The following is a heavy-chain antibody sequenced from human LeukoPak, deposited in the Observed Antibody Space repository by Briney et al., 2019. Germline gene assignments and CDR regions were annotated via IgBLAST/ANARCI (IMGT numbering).Heavy chain of an antibody. V-gene: IGHV4-34*01. J-gene: IGHJ4*02. Sequence: PSETLSLTCAVYGGSFSGYYWSWIRQPPGKGLEWIGEINHSGSTNYNPSLKSRVTISVDTSKNQFSLKLSSVTAADTAVYYCGRVYRGSYYFDSWGQGPRAPVSS. D-gene: IGHD1-26*01. CDR2: INHSGST. CDR3: GRVYRGSYYFDS. CDR1: GGSFSGYY.